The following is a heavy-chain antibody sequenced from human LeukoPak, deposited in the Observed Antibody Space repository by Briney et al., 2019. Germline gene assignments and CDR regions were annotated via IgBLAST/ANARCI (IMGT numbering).Heavy chain of an antibody. CDR2: ISGSGAIT. Sequence: GGSLRLSCAASGFTFSTYAINWVRQAPGKGLEWVSGISGSGAITYYADSVKGRFSISRDNSKNTLYLQMNSLRAEDTAAYYCARKLTGYDVFDYWGQGTLVTASS. CDR1: GFTFSTYA. J-gene: IGHJ4*02. CDR3: ARKLTGYDVFDY. V-gene: IGHV3-23*01. D-gene: IGHD3-9*01.